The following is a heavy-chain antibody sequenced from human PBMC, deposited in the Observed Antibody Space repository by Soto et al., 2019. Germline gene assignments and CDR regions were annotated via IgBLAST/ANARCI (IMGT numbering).Heavy chain of an antibody. D-gene: IGHD6-19*01. CDR1: GFTFSSYD. CDR2: IGTAGDT. J-gene: IGHJ3*02. Sequence: GGSLRLSCAASGFTFSSYDMYWVRQATGKGLEWVSAIGTAGDTYYPGSVKGRFTISRENAKNSLYLQMNSLRAGDMAVYYCARKSAGAFDIWGQGTMVTVSS. V-gene: IGHV3-13*01. CDR3: ARKSAGAFDI.